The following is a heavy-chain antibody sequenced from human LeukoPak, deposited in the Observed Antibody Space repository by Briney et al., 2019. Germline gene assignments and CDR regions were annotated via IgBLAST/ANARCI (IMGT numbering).Heavy chain of an antibody. D-gene: IGHD2-2*01. CDR2: ISAYNGNT. CDR1: GYTFTSYG. V-gene: IGHV1-18*01. Sequence: PGASVKVSCKVSGYTFTSYGISWVRQAPGQGLEWMGWISAYNGNTNYAQKLQGRVTMTTDTSTSTAYMELRSLRSDDTAVYYCARGEYQLPPYYYYYGMDVWGQGTTVTVSS. J-gene: IGHJ6*02. CDR3: ARGEYQLPPYYYYYGMDV.